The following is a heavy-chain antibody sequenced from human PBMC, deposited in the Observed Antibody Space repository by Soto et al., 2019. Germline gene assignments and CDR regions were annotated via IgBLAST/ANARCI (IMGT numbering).Heavy chain of an antibody. J-gene: IGHJ5*02. D-gene: IGHD6-19*01. CDR3: AKAPDSSGLGP. CDR2: ISGSGGST. V-gene: IGHV3-23*01. Sequence: EVQLLESGGGLVQPGGSLRLSCAASGFTFSSYAMSWVRQAPGKGLEWVSSISGSGGSTYYAGSVKGRFTISRDNSKNTLSLQMNSLRAEDTAVYYCAKAPDSSGLGPWGQGTLVTVSS. CDR1: GFTFSSYA.